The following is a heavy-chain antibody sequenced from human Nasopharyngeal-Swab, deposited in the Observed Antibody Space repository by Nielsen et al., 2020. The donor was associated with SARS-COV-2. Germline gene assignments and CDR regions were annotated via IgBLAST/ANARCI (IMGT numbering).Heavy chain of an antibody. V-gene: IGHV4-39*01. J-gene: IGHJ4*02. D-gene: IGHD6-13*01. CDR1: GASIAYSTFY. Sequence: SETLSLTCTVSGASIAYSTFYWGWIRQPPGKGLEWLWNIYYNGNTYQHPSLKSRLTISVDKSKNQFSLQLSSVTAADTAVYYCVRSSSWYYFDYWAQGTQVTVSS. CDR2: IYYNGNT. CDR3: VRSSSWYYFDY.